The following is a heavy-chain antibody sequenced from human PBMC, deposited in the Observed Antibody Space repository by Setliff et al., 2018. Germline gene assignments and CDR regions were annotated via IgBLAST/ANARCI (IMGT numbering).Heavy chain of an antibody. CDR2: INYSGIT. V-gene: IGHV4-39*01. D-gene: IGHD1-1*01. CDR1: GDSISSSSYY. Sequence: SETLSLTCSVSGDSISSSSYYWGWIRQPPGKGLEWIGSINYSGITYYSPSLKSRVIVSVDTSKNQVSLNLRSVTAADTAVYYCARTGTYRYFDYWGQGTLVTVSS. CDR3: ARTGTYRYFDY. J-gene: IGHJ4*02.